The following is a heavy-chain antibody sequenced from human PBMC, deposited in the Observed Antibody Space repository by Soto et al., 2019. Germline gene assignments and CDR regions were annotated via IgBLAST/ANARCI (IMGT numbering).Heavy chain of an antibody. D-gene: IGHD3-22*01. CDR2: ISSSTTTI. V-gene: IGHV3-48*02. Sequence: EVQLVESGGGLVQPGGSLRLSCAASGFTFSSYSMNWVRQAPGKGLEWVSYISSSTTTIHYAYSVKRRFTISRDNAKNSLFLQMDSLRDEDTAVYYCAREYDSSGYYYYGMDVWGQGTTVTVSS. J-gene: IGHJ6*02. CDR1: GFTFSSYS. CDR3: AREYDSSGYYYYGMDV.